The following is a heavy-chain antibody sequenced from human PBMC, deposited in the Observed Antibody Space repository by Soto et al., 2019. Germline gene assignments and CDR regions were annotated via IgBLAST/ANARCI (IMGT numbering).Heavy chain of an antibody. CDR1: GGSISRSSYY. D-gene: IGHD2-21*01. CDR2: IYYSGNT. V-gene: IGHV4-39*01. Sequence: QVQLQESGPGLVKPSETLSLTCTVSGGSISRSSYYWGWIRQSPAKGLEWIGSIYYSGNTYYNPSLKSRVPISVDTSKHQVSLNLGSVTAADPAVYYCVRHADGDCSYYFDYWGQVTLVTVSS. CDR3: VRHADGDCSYYFDY. J-gene: IGHJ4*02.